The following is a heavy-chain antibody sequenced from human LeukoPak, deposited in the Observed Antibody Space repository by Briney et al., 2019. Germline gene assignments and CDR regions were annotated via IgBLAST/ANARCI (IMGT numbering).Heavy chain of an antibody. V-gene: IGHV3-23*01. Sequence: PGGSLRLSCAASGFTFSSYAMSWVRQAPGKGLEWVSLISATATYYADSVKGRFTISRDISRNTLYLQMNSLRADDTAVYYCAKGQGSGSYPPDYWGQGTLVTVSS. CDR3: AKGQGSGSYPPDY. CDR2: ISATAT. CDR1: GFTFSSYA. D-gene: IGHD3-16*02. J-gene: IGHJ4*02.